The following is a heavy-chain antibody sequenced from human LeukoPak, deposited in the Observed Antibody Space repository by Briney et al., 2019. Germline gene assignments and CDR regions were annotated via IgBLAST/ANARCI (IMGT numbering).Heavy chain of an antibody. CDR2: MNPNSGNT. J-gene: IGHJ1*01. D-gene: IGHD4-17*01. CDR1: GYTFTNYE. Sequence: ASVKVSCKASGYTFTNYEINWVRQATGQGLEWMGWMNPNSGNTGYAQKFQGRVTMTRNTSISTAYMELSSLRSEDTAVYYCARRRSGDYVRYFQHWGQGTLVTVSS. V-gene: IGHV1-8*01. CDR3: ARRRSGDYVRYFQH.